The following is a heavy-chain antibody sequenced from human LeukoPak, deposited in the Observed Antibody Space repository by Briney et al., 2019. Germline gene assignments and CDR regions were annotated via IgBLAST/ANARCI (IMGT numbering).Heavy chain of an antibody. D-gene: IGHD3-9*01. Sequence: SETLSLTCTVSGDPISSHYWSWIRQPPGKGLEWIGYIYYTGSTNYKPSLKSRVTISIDTSKNQFSLKLSSVTAADTAVYYCARSGRTDYYPFDFWGQGTLVTVSS. CDR1: GDPISSHY. CDR3: ARSGRTDYYPFDF. V-gene: IGHV4-59*11. J-gene: IGHJ4*02. CDR2: IYYTGST.